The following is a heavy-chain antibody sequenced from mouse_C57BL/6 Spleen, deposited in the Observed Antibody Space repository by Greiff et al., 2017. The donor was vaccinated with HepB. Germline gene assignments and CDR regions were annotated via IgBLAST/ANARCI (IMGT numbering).Heavy chain of an antibody. V-gene: IGHV1-69*01. J-gene: IGHJ2*01. CDR1: GYTFTSYW. CDR2: IDPSDSYT. CDR3: ARDSNSFDY. D-gene: IGHD3-2*01. Sequence: QVQLQQPGAELVMPGASVKLSCKASGYTFTSYWMHWVKQRPGQGLEWIGEIDPSDSYTNYNQKFKGKSTWTVDKSSSTAYMQLSSLTSEDSAVYYCARDSNSFDYWGQGTTLTVSS.